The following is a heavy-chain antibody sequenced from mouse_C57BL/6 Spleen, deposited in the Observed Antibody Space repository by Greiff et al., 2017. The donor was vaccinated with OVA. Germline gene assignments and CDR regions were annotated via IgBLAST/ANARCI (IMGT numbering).Heavy chain of an antibody. CDR3: ARDNHYGSLAY. J-gene: IGHJ3*01. V-gene: IGHV5-16*01. CDR2: INYDGSST. Sequence: EVQRVESEGGLVQPGSSMKLSCTASGFTFSDYYMAWVRQVPEKGLEWVANINYDGSSTYYLDSLKSRFIISRDNAKNILYLQMSSLKSEDTATYYCARDNHYGSLAYWGQGTLVTVSA. CDR1: GFTFSDYY. D-gene: IGHD1-1*01.